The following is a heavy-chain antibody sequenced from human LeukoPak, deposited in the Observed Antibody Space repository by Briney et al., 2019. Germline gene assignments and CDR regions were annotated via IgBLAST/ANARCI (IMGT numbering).Heavy chain of an antibody. CDR1: GFTFSSYE. CDR2: ISSSGSTI. J-gene: IGHJ4*02. Sequence: PGGSLRLSCAASGFTFSSYEMNWVRQAPGKGLEWVSYISSSGSTIYYADSVKGRFTISRDNAKNSLYLQMNSLRAEDTAVYYCARFSSLFDYWGQGTLVTASS. CDR3: ARFSSLFDY. V-gene: IGHV3-48*03.